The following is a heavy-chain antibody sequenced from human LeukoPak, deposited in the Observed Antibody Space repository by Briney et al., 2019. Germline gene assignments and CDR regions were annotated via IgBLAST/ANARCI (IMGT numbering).Heavy chain of an antibody. V-gene: IGHV1-18*01. J-gene: IGHJ4*02. Sequence: ASVKVSCKASGYSFTSYGISWVRQAPGQGLEWMGWISVYNGNTNYAQKLQGRVTMTTDTSTSTAYMELRSLRSDDTAVYYCARDLMGIAYRGAFYYWGQGTLVTVSS. CDR2: ISVYNGNT. CDR1: GYSFTSYG. D-gene: IGHD6-13*01. CDR3: ARDLMGIAYRGAFYY.